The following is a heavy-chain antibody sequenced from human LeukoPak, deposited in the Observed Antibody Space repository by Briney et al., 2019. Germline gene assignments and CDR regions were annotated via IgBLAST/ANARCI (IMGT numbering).Heavy chain of an antibody. V-gene: IGHV1-8*01. J-gene: IGHJ6*02. CDR1: GYTFTSYD. D-gene: IGHD2-2*01. CDR3: ARVVVVPAAIYYYYGMDV. CDR2: MNPNSGNT. Sequence: ASVTVSCTASGYTFTSYDTNWVRQATGQGLEWMGWMNPNSGNTGYAQKFQGRVTMTRNTSISTAYVELSSLRSEDTAVYYCARVVVVPAAIYYYYGMDVWGQGTTVTVSS.